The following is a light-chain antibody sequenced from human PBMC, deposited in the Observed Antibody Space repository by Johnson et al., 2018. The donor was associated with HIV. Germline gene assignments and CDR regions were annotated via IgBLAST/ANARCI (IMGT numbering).Light chain of an antibody. CDR1: SSNIGNNY. CDR2: DNN. V-gene: IGLV1-51*01. J-gene: IGLJ1*01. Sequence: QSVLTQPPSMSAAPGQKVTISCSGGSSNIGNNYVSWYQQLPKTAPKLLIYDNNKRPSGIPDRFSGSKSGTSATLGITGLQTGDEADYYCGTWDSSLSSGFYVCGTGTKVAGL. CDR3: GTWDSSLSSGFYV.